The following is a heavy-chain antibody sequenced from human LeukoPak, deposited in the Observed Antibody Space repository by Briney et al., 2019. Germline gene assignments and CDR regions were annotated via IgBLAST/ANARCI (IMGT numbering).Heavy chain of an antibody. J-gene: IGHJ4*01. D-gene: IGHD6-13*01. CDR3: ARDSGAAGTKSVLFDY. V-gene: IGHV4-59*01. CDR1: GGSISNYY. Sequence: SETLSLTCTLSGGSISNYYWSWIRQPPGKGLEWIGYIYYSGNTNYNPSLKSRVTISVDTSKNQFSLKLNSVTAADTAVYYCARDSGAAGTKSVLFDYWGQGILVTVSS. CDR2: IYYSGNT.